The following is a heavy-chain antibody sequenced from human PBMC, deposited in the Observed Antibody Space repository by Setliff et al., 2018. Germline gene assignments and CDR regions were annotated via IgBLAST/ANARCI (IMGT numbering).Heavy chain of an antibody. CDR1: GYTFTDYY. J-gene: IGHJ6*03. Sequence: GASVKVSCKTSGYTFTDYYIHWVRQAPGEGLEWMGWLNPKNNDTSYAQKFLGRVTMTRDTSINAAYMELITLRSDDTALYYCARGPSPTVTPSRLIYFYHMDVWGTGTTVTVSS. CDR3: ARGPSPTVTPSRLIYFYHMDV. V-gene: IGHV1-2*02. CDR2: LNPKNNDT. D-gene: IGHD4-17*01.